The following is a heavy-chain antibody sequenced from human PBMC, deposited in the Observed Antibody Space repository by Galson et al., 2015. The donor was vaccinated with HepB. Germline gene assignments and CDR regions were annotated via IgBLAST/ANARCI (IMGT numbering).Heavy chain of an antibody. D-gene: IGHD3-10*01. J-gene: IGHJ5*02. CDR2: ITGTGVIV. CDR1: RFTFSTHS. CDR3: ARDGRSPVEFWFDL. Sequence: LRLSCAASRFTFSTHSMNWVRQAPGKGLEWIAYITGTGVIVYADSVQGRFTISRDNAKYSLFLQVNSLRDEDTAVYYCARDGRSPVEFWFDLWGQGTLVTVS. V-gene: IGHV3-48*02.